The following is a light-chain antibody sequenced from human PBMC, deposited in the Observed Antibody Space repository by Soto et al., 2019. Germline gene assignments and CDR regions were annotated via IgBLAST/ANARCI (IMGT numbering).Light chain of an antibody. CDR1: SSDVVYYNL. V-gene: IGLV2-23*01. Sequence: QSALTQPASVSGAPGQSITISCTGTSSDVVYYNLVSWYQQHPGEAPKLIMYEASQRPSGVSNRFSGSKSGNTASLTISGLQAEDEAAYYCCSYAGSNPIIFVGGTKVTVL. CDR3: CSYAGSNPII. J-gene: IGLJ2*01. CDR2: EAS.